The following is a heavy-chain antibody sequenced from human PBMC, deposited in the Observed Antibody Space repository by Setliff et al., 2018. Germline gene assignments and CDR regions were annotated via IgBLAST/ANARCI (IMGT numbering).Heavy chain of an antibody. V-gene: IGHV4-34*01. CDR2: INPSGTT. Sequence: SETLSLTCTFYGGPFSDYYWGWVRQTPGKGLEWIAEINPSGTTNYIPSLKSRLTISVDTSKRQFSLKLISVTAADTAVYYCARQPGDEQQLVGDWGQGTLVTVSS. CDR1: GGPFSDYY. J-gene: IGHJ4*02. D-gene: IGHD6-13*01. CDR3: ARQPGDEQQLVGD.